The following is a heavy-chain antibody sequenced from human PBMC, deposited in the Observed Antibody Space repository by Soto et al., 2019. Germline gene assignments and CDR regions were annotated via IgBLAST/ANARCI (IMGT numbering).Heavy chain of an antibody. D-gene: IGHD1-1*01. CDR2: IYATGTT. Sequence: SETLSLTCTVSGASISGYYWSWIRKSAGKGLEWIGRIYATGTTDYNPSLKSRVMMSVDTSKKQFSLKLRSVTAADTAVYYRVRDGTKTLRDWFDPWGQGISVTVSS. J-gene: IGHJ5*02. CDR1: GASISGYY. V-gene: IGHV4-4*07. CDR3: VRDGTKTLRDWFDP.